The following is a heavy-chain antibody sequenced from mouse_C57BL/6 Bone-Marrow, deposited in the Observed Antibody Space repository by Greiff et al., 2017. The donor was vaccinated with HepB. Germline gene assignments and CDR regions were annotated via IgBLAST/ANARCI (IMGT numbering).Heavy chain of an antibody. J-gene: IGHJ2*01. V-gene: IGHV14-3*01. CDR2: IDPANGNT. Sequence: EVKLVESVAELVRPGASVKLSCTASGFNIKNTYMHWVKQRPEQGLEWIGRIDPANGNTKYAPKFQGKATITADTSSNTAYLQLSSLTSEDTAIYYCARCSITTVVSFDYWGQGTTLTVSS. D-gene: IGHD1-1*01. CDR1: GFNIKNTY. CDR3: ARCSITTVVSFDY.